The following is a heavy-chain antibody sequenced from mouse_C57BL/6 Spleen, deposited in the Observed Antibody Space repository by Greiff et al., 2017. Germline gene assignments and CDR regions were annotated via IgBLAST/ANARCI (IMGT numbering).Heavy chain of an antibody. CDR1: GYAFSSSW. V-gene: IGHV1-82*01. Sequence: VQLQQSGPELVKPGASVKISCKASGYAFSSSWMNWVKQRPGKGLEWIGRIYPGDGDTNYNGKFKGKATLTADKSSSTAYMQLSSLTSEDSAVYFGARGPYYYGSSYDYYAIGYWGQGTSVTVSS. D-gene: IGHD1-1*01. J-gene: IGHJ4*01. CDR2: IYPGDGDT. CDR3: ARGPYYYGSSYDYYAIGY.